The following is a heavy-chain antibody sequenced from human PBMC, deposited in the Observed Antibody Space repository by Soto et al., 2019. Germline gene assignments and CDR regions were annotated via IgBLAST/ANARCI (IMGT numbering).Heavy chain of an antibody. CDR3: ATERLFSNYRRYYYGMDV. Sequence: QVQLQESGPGLVKPSQTLSLTCTVSGGSISSGDYYWSWIRQPPGKGLELIGYIYYSGSTYYNPSLKSRLTISVDTSKNQFSLKLSSVTAAATAVYSCATERLFSNYRRYYYGMDVWGQGTTVTVAS. CDR1: GGSISSGDYY. J-gene: IGHJ6*02. CDR2: IYYSGST. D-gene: IGHD3-10*01. V-gene: IGHV4-30-4*01.